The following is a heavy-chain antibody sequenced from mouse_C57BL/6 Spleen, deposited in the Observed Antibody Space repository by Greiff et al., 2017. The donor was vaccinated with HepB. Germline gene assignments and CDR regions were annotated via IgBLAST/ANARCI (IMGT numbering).Heavy chain of an antibody. CDR3: ATYYGSSPLAY. J-gene: IGHJ3*01. Sequence: VQLQESGAELVRPGTSVKVSCKASGYAFTNYLIEWVKQRPGQGLEWIGVINPGSGGTNYNEKFKGKATLTADKSSSTAYMQLSSLTSEDSAVYCCATYYGSSPLAYWGQGTLVTVSA. V-gene: IGHV1-54*01. CDR2: INPGSGGT. D-gene: IGHD1-1*01. CDR1: GYAFTNYL.